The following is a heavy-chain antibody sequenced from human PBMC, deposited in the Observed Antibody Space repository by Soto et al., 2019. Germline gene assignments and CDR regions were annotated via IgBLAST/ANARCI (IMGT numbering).Heavy chain of an antibody. V-gene: IGHV1-69*13. CDR2: IIPIFGTA. J-gene: IGHJ4*02. D-gene: IGHD2-21*02. CDR1: GGTFSSYA. CDR3: ARGGSIVVVTAISYYFDY. Sequence: GASVKVSCKASGGTFSSYAISWVRQAPGQGLEWMGGIIPIFGTANYAQKFQGRVTITADESTSTAYMELSSLRSEDTAVYYCARGGSIVVVTAISYYFDYWGQGTLVTVSS.